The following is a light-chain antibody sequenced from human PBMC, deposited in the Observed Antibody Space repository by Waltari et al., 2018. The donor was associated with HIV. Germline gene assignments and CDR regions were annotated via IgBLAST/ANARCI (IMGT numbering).Light chain of an antibody. V-gene: IGLV2-23*01. Sequence: TQPASVSGSPGQSITISCSGTRSDVGAYNLVSWYRQNPGKAPQVIIFQDTKRPSGISDRFSGSKSGKTASLTISGLRLEDQGNYYCCSYAGRNTYVFGSGTEVSVL. CDR3: CSYAGRNTYV. CDR1: RSDVGAYNL. J-gene: IGLJ1*01. CDR2: QDT.